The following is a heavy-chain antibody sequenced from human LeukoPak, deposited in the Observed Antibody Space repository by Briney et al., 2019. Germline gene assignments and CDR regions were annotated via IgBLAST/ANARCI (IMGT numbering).Heavy chain of an antibody. D-gene: IGHD3-10*01. CDR3: ARGEYD. V-gene: IGHV3-48*02. Sequence: PGGSLRLSCAASGFTFSRYSINWVRQAPGXGLEWISYISAGGSTMYYADSVKGRFTISRDNAKNALYLQVSSLGDEDTAVYYCARGEYDWGQGTLVTVSS. CDR2: ISAGGSTM. CDR1: GFTFSRYS. J-gene: IGHJ4*02.